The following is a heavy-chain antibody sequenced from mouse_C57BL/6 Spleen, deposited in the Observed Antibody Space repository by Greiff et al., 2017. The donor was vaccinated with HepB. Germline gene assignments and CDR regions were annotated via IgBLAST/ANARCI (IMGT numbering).Heavy chain of an antibody. CDR2: IYPSDSET. Sequence: QVQLQQPGAELVRPGSSVKLSCKASGYTFTSYWLDWVKQRPGQGLEWIGNIYPSDSETHYNQKFKDKATLTVDKSSSTAYMQLSSLTSEDSAVYYCARGGNYFDYWGQGTTLTVSS. V-gene: IGHV1-61*01. J-gene: IGHJ2*01. CDR3: ARGGNYFDY. CDR1: GYTFTSYW.